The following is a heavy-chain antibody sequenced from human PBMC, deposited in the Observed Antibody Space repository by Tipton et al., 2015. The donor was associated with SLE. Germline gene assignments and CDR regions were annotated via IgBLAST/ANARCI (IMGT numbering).Heavy chain of an antibody. Sequence: TLSLTCAVYGGSFSGYYWSWIRQPPGKGLEWIGEINHSGSTNYNPSLKSRVTISVDTSKNQFSLKLSSVTAADTAVYCCARGSDSWGQGTLVTVSS. D-gene: IGHD3-22*01. V-gene: IGHV4-34*01. CDR1: GGSFSGYY. CDR2: INHSGST. CDR3: ARGSDS. J-gene: IGHJ4*02.